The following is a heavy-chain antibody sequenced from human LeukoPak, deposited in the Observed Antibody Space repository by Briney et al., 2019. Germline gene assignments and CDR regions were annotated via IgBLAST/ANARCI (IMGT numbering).Heavy chain of an antibody. D-gene: IGHD2-15*01. V-gene: IGHV4-59*01. J-gene: IGHJ5*02. CDR2: IYYIGKT. CDR1: GGSINSYY. Sequence: SETLSLTCKVSGGSINSYYWSWIRQPPGKGLEWVGYIYYIGKTNYNPSLKSRVTISLDTSKNQVSLILTSVTAADTAVYYCARLAVATTSWFDPWGQGTLVTVSS. CDR3: ARLAVATTSWFDP.